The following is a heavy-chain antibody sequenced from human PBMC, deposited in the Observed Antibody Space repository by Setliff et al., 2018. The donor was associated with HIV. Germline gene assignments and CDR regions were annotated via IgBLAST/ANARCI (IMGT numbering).Heavy chain of an antibody. CDR2: IYYSGST. J-gene: IGHJ4*02. D-gene: IGHD4-17*01. Sequence: SETLSLTCTVSGGSISTYYWSWIRQSPGKGLEWIGYIYYSGSTKYNPSLKSRVTISVDKSKNQLSLKLSSVTAADTAVYYCAREIYGGNSRPFDYWGQGTLVTVS. V-gene: IGHV4-59*01. CDR1: GGSISTYY. CDR3: AREIYGGNSRPFDY.